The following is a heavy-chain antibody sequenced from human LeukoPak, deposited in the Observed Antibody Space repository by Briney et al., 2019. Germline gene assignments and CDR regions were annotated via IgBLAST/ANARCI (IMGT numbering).Heavy chain of an antibody. CDR2: ISNGADNK. Sequence: PGTSLRLSCAASGFSFSSYDAHWVRQAPGKGLEWVALISNGADNKYYADSVKGRFTISRDNSKNTLYVQMDSLRAEDTAVYYCARGSYVRSGSASDYWGQGTLVTVSS. D-gene: IGHD3-22*01. V-gene: IGHV3-30*04. CDR3: ARGSYVRSGSASDY. CDR1: GFSFSSYD. J-gene: IGHJ4*02.